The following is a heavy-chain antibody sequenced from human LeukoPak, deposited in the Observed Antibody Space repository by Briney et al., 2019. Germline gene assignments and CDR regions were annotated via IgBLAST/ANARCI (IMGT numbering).Heavy chain of an antibody. CDR1: GFTVTTLA. V-gene: IGHV3-11*01. D-gene: IGHD4-17*01. Sequence: GGSLRLSCAASGFTVTTLAMTWVRQAPGKGLEWVSYISSSGSTIYYAGSVKGRFTISRDNAKNSLYLQMNSLRAEDTAVYYCATRNMTTVSPWGQGTLVTVSS. J-gene: IGHJ5*02. CDR2: ISSSGSTI. CDR3: ATRNMTTVSP.